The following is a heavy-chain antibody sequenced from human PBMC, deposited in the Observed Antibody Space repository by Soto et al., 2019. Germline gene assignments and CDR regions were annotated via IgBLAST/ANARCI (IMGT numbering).Heavy chain of an antibody. CDR1: GFTFTDAW. CDR2: IKSKTDGGTT. V-gene: IGHV3-15*01. D-gene: IGHD2-21*02. J-gene: IGHJ4*02. CDR3: TTLTAMNNHGDY. Sequence: EVQLVDSGGGLVKPGGSLRLSCTASGFTFTDAWMNWVRQAPGKGLEWVGRIKSKTDGGTTDYPAPVKGRFTILRDDSKITLYLQMNSLKTADTAVYYCTTLTAMNNHGDYWGQGTLVTVSS.